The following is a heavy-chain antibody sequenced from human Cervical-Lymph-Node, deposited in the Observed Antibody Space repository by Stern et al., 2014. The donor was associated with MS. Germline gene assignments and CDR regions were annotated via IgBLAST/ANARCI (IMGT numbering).Heavy chain of an antibody. CDR2: IIPIFGTA. V-gene: IGHV1-69*01. D-gene: IGHD5-24*01. CDR3: ARLERPLSEDGGFDY. J-gene: IGHJ4*02. Sequence: QVQLGQSGAEVKKPGSSVKVSCKASGGTFSSYAISWVRQAPGQGLEWMGGIIPIFGTANYAQKFQGRVTITADESTSTAYMELSSLRSEDTAVYYCARLERPLSEDGGFDYWGQGTLVTVSS. CDR1: GGTFSSYA.